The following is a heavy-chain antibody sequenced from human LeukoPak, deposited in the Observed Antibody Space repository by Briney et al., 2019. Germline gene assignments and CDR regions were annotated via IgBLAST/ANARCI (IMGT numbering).Heavy chain of an antibody. CDR3: AAAYYYDSSGYVPPPFDY. Sequence: PSETLSLTCTVSGVSISSYYWSWIRQPAGQGLERIWRIYTSGSTNYNPSLKSRVTMSVDTSKNQFSLKLSSVTAADTAVYYCAAAYYYDSSGYVPPPFDYWGQGTLVTVSS. CDR2: IYTSGST. D-gene: IGHD3-22*01. V-gene: IGHV4-4*07. J-gene: IGHJ4*02. CDR1: GVSISSYY.